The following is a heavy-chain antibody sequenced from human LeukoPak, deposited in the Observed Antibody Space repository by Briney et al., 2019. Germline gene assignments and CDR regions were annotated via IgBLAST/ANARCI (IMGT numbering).Heavy chain of an antibody. D-gene: IGHD5-18*01. V-gene: IGHV3-74*01. CDR1: GFTFSGYW. CDR3: VRDGYSYGFMLAFDI. J-gene: IGHJ3*02. CDR2: INSDGSST. Sequence: QPGGSLRLSCAAPGFTFSGYWMHWVRQAPGKGLVWVSRINSDGSSTSYADSVKGRFTISRDSAKNTLYLQMNSLRAEDTAVYYCVRDGYSYGFMLAFDIWGLGTRVTVSS.